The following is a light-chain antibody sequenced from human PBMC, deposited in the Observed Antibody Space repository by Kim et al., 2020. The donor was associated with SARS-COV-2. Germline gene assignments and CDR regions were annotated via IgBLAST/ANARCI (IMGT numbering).Light chain of an antibody. Sequence: QAVVTQESSLTVSPGGTVTLTCGSSTGIVTSGHYPYWFQQKPGQAPRTLVYHTTNKHSWTPARFSGSLLGGKAALTLSGALPEDEADYYCLLSFSDAPQKFGGGTQLTVL. CDR1: TGIVTSGHY. V-gene: IGLV7-46*01. CDR2: HTT. J-gene: IGLJ3*02. CDR3: LLSFSDAPQK.